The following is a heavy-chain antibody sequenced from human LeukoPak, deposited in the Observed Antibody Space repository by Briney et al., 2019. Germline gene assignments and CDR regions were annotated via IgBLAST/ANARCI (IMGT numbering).Heavy chain of an antibody. J-gene: IGHJ6*03. Sequence: ASVKVSCKASGYTFTSYYMHWVRQAPGQGLEWMGIINPSGGSTSYAQKFQGRVTMTRDTSTSTVYMELSSLRSEDTAVYYCARDREGAARPGFTYYMDVWGKGTTVTVSS. CDR2: INPSGGST. CDR3: ARDREGAARPGFTYYMDV. CDR1: GYTFTSYY. V-gene: IGHV1-46*01. D-gene: IGHD6-6*01.